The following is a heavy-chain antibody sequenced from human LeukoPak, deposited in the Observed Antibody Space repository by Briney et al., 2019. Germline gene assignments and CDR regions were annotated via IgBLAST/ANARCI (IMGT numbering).Heavy chain of an antibody. CDR2: IIPILGIA. CDR1: GGTFSSYA. Sequence: SVKVSCKASGGTFSSYAISWVRQAPGQGLEWMGRIIPILGIANYAQKFQGRVTITADKSTSTAYTELSSLRSEDTAVYYCALNPYYYDSSGYYPLDYWGQGTLVTVSS. D-gene: IGHD3-22*01. CDR3: ALNPYYYDSSGYYPLDY. J-gene: IGHJ4*02. V-gene: IGHV1-69*04.